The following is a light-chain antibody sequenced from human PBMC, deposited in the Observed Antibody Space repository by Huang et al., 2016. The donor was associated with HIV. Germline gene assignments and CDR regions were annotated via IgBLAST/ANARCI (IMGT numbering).Light chain of an antibody. CDR3: QQYDAFPCA. CDR1: QGVSTY. Sequence: TQSPGTLSLSPGERATLSCRASQGVSTYLAWYQQKPGQDPRLLIYGASNRATGIPDRFSGSGSGTDFTLTISRLEPEDFAVYFCQQYDAFPCAFGQGTKLEI. J-gene: IGKJ2*02. CDR2: GAS. V-gene: IGKV3-20*01.